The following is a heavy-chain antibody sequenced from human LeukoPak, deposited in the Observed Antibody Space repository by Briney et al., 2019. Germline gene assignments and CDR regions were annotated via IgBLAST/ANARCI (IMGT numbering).Heavy chain of an antibody. CDR1: GFSFSSYA. CDR3: ARGTSSSNWYLGS. J-gene: IGHJ4*02. D-gene: IGHD6-13*01. Sequence: GGSLRLSCAASGFSFSSYAISWVRQAPGQGLEWMGWISTYNGNTNYAQKLQGRVTMTTDTSTSTAYMELRSLRSDDTAVYYCARGTSSSNWYLGSWGQGTLVTVSS. V-gene: IGHV1-18*04. CDR2: ISTYNGNT.